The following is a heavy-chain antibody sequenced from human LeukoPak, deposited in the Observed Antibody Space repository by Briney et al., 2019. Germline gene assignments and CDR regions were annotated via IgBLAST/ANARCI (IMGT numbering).Heavy chain of an antibody. CDR3: AKDAVVGATNWFDP. D-gene: IGHD1-26*01. V-gene: IGHV3-33*06. Sequence: GRSLRLSCAASGFTFSSYGMHWVRQAPGKGREGVAVIWYDGSNKYYADSVKGRFTISRDNSKNTLYLQMNSLRAEDTAVYYCAKDAVVGATNWFDPWGQGTLVTVSS. CDR1: GFTFSSYG. J-gene: IGHJ5*02. CDR2: IWYDGSNK.